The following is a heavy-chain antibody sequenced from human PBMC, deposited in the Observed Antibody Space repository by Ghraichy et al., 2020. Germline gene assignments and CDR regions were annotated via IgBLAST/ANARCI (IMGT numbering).Heavy chain of an antibody. J-gene: IGHJ4*02. V-gene: IGHV3-23*01. CDR2: ITDSGGST. CDR3: AKRSGGWYGYFDY. CDR1: GFTFSSYS. D-gene: IGHD6-19*01. Sequence: GGSLRLSCAASGFTFSSYSMSWVRLAPGKGLEWVSAITDSGGSTYYADSVKGRFTISRDNSKNTLYLQMNSLSAEDTAVYYCAKRSGGWYGYFDYWGQGTLVTVSS.